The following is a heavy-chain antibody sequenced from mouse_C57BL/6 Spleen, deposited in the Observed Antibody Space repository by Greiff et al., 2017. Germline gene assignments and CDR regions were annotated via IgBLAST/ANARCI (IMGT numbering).Heavy chain of an antibody. CDR3: ARGFYYDNDNSYAMDN. D-gene: IGHD2-4*01. V-gene: IGHV1-39*01. CDR2: INPNYGTT. J-gene: IGHJ4*01. Sequence: EVKLQESGPELVKPGASVKISCKASGYSFTDYNMNWVKPSNGKSLEWIGVINPNYGTTSYNQKFKGKATLTVDQSSSTAYMQLNSLTSEDSAVYSGARGFYYDNDNSYAMDNGGQGTAATV. CDR1: GYSFTDYN.